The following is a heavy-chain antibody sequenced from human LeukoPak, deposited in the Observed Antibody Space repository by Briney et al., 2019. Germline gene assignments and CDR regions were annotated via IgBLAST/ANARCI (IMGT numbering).Heavy chain of an antibody. J-gene: IGHJ3*02. CDR3: RTYDRSGYYSFDI. Sequence: SETLSLTCTVSGGSISNSSYQWSWIRQPPGKGLEWIGSIYYTGSTYYNPSLKSRVTISLDTSKNQFSLKLSSVTAADTAVYYCRTYDRSGYYSFDIWGQGTMVTVSS. CDR2: IYYTGST. V-gene: IGHV4-39*01. D-gene: IGHD3-22*01. CDR1: GGSISNSSYQ.